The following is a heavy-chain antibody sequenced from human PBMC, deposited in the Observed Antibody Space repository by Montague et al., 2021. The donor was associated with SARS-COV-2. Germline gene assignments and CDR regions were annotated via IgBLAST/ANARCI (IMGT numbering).Heavy chain of an antibody. CDR3: ARDSVLIVATIGTLGFDY. D-gene: IGHD5-12*01. J-gene: IGHJ4*02. Sequence: YRRLSCAASGFTFSSYAMHWFRQAPGKGLEWVAVISYDGSNKYYADSVKGRFTISRDNSKNTLYLQMNSLRAEDTAVYYCARDSVLIVATIGTLGFDYWGQGTLVTVPS. CDR1: GFTFSSYA. CDR2: ISYDGSNK. V-gene: IGHV3-30*04.